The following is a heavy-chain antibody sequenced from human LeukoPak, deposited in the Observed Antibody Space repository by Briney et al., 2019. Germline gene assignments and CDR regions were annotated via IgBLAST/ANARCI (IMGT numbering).Heavy chain of an antibody. V-gene: IGHV3-53*01. J-gene: IGHJ3*02. CDR2: IYSGGST. CDR3: AATYGDYVSDAFGI. D-gene: IGHD4-17*01. Sequence: GGSLRLSCAASGFTVSSNYMSWVRQAPGKGLEWVSVIYSGGSTYYADSVKGRFTISRDNSKDTLYLQMNSLRAEDTAVYYCAATYGDYVSDAFGIWGQGTMVTVSS. CDR1: GFTVSSNY.